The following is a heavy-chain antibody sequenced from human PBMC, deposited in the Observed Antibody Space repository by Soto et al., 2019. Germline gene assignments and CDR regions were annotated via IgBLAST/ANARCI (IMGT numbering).Heavy chain of an antibody. Sequence: GGSLRLSCAASGFTFSSYAMHWVRQAPGKGLEWVAVISYDGSNKYYADSVKGRFTISRDNSKNTLYLQMNSLRAEETAVYYCASIVGATSVSAFDIWGQGTMVTVSS. CDR3: ASIVGATSVSAFDI. V-gene: IGHV3-30-3*01. CDR2: ISYDGSNK. D-gene: IGHD1-26*01. CDR1: GFTFSSYA. J-gene: IGHJ3*02.